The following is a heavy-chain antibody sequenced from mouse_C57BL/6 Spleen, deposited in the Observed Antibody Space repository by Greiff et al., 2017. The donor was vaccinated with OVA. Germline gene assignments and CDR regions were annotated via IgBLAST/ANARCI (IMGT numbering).Heavy chain of an antibody. CDR1: GYTFTDYY. D-gene: IGHD1-1*01. V-gene: IGHV1-26*01. CDR2: INPNNGGT. Sequence: VQLQQSGPELVKPGASVKISCKASGYTFTDYYMNWVKQSHGKSLEWIGAINPNNGGTSYNQKFKGKATLTVDKSSSTAYMELRSLTSEDSAVYYFARDGYCYGSSYYWYFDVWGTGTTVTVSS. J-gene: IGHJ1*03. CDR3: ARDGYCYGSSYYWYFDV.